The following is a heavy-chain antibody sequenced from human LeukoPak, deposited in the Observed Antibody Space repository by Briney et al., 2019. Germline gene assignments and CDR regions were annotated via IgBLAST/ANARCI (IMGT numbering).Heavy chain of an antibody. Sequence: PGGSLRLSCAASGFTFSSYSMNWVRQAPGKGLEWVSHITASGTVMFYADSVKGRFTISRDNAKNSLYLQMNSLRDEDTAVYYCAATMEGAVAGILGHDYWGQGTLVTVSS. V-gene: IGHV3-48*02. CDR1: GFTFSSYS. CDR3: AATMEGAVAGILGHDY. J-gene: IGHJ4*02. D-gene: IGHD6-19*01. CDR2: ITASGTVM.